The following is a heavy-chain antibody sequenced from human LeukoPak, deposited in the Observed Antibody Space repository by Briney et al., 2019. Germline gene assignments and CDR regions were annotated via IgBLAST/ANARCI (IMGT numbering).Heavy chain of an antibody. CDR3: AKDAQEYGSGSYQTT. Sequence: GGTLRLSCAASGFTFSSFGMSWVGQAPGKGLEWVSPIIGSGGSTYYADSVKCRFTISTDNSKNTLYLQMKSLRAEDTAVYYCAKDAQEYGSGSYQTTWGQGTLVTVSS. V-gene: IGHV3-23*01. D-gene: IGHD3-10*01. CDR2: IIGSGGST. J-gene: IGHJ5*02. CDR1: GFTFSSFG.